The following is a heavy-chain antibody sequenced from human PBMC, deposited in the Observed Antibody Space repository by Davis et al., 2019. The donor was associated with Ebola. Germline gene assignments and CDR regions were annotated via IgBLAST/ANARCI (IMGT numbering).Heavy chain of an antibody. D-gene: IGHD6-19*01. CDR3: AKDRSSGWTALGY. V-gene: IGHV3-30*18. CDR2: ISYDGSNK. J-gene: IGHJ4*02. Sequence: GESLKISCASSGFTFSSYALPSLLQAACKGLEWVAVISYDGSNKYYADSVKGRFTISRDNSKNTLYLQMNSLRPEDTAVYYCAKDRSSGWTALGYWGQGTLVTVSS. CDR1: GFTFSSYA.